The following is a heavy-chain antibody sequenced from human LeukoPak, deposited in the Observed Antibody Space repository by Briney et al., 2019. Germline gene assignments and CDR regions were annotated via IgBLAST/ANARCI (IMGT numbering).Heavy chain of an antibody. Sequence: GGSLRLSCAASGFTFSKAWMSWVRQAPGKGLEWVGLIKSQAYGGTTDYAAPVKGRFTISRDDSKNTQYLQMNSLKTEDTAVYYCTTDTQLEVDDHWGQGTLVIVSS. J-gene: IGHJ4*02. CDR2: IKSQAYGGTT. CDR3: TTDTQLEVDDH. CDR1: GFTFSKAW. V-gene: IGHV3-15*01. D-gene: IGHD1-1*01.